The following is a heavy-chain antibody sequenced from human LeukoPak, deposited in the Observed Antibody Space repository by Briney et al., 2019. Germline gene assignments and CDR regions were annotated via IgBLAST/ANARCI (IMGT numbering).Heavy chain of an antibody. J-gene: IGHJ4*02. CDR3: ARGPNSNWSGLDF. CDR2: ISPTGSTT. Sequence: PGGSLRLPRIASGFSFSGHWMHWARQLPGKGLVWVSRISPTGSTTSYADSVKGRFTVSRDNAKDTLYLQVNNLRAEDTAVYYCARGPNSNWSGLDFWGQGTLLTVSS. CDR1: GFSFSGHW. V-gene: IGHV3-74*01. D-gene: IGHD6-6*01.